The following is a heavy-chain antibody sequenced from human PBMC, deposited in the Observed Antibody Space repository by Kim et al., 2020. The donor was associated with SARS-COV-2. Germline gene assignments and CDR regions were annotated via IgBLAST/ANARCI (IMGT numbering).Heavy chain of an antibody. V-gene: IGHV3-23*01. CDR3: AKDLRGPTAGTWYFDY. CDR1: EFTFSNCA. D-gene: IGHD6-13*01. Sequence: GGSLRLSCAASEFTFSNCAMGWVRQAPGKGLEWVSSITASGGTTYYADSVRGRFTISRDNSKNTLYLQLNSLRAEDAAVYFCAKDLRGPTAGTWYFDYWGQGTLVTVSS. CDR2: ITASGGTT. J-gene: IGHJ4*02.